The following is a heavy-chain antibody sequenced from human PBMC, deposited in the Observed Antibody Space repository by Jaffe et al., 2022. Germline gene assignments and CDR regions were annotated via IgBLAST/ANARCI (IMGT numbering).Heavy chain of an antibody. CDR1: GGSFSGYY. V-gene: IGHV4-34*01. CDR2: INHSGSS. J-gene: IGHJ3*02. CDR3: ARAGLRPHDAFDI. Sequence: QVQLQQWGAGLLKPSETLSLTCAIYGGSFSGYYWSWIRQSPGEGPEWIGEINHSGSSNYNPSLKSRVTISVDTSKNQFSLKLNSVAAADTAVYYCARAGLRPHDAFDIWGQGTMVTVSS. D-gene: IGHD4-17*01.